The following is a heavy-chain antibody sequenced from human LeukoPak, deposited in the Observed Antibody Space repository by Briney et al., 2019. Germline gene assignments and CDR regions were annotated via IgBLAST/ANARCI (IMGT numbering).Heavy chain of an antibody. CDR2: IYSGGST. CDR3: ARGDYYDSSGYPESFDY. J-gene: IGHJ4*02. V-gene: IGHV3-66*01. CDR1: GFTVSSNY. D-gene: IGHD3-22*01. Sequence: GGSLRLSCAASGFTVSSNYMSWVRQAPGKGLEWVSVIYSGGSTYYADSVKGRFTISRDNSKNTLYLQMNSLRAEDTAVYYCARGDYYDSSGYPESFDYWGQGTLVTVSS.